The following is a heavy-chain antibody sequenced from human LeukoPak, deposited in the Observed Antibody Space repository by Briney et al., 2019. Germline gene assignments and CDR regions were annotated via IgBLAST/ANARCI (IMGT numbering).Heavy chain of an antibody. V-gene: IGHV4-39*02. J-gene: IGHJ4*02. CDR2: IYYSGST. Sequence: SETLSLTCTVSGGSISSSSYFWGWIRQPPGKGLEWIGNIYYSGSTYYNPSLKSRVTISVDTSKNQFSLKLSSVTAADTAVYYCARDRYYDSSGWDYWGQGTLVTVSS. D-gene: IGHD3-22*01. CDR3: ARDRYYDSSGWDY. CDR1: GGSISSSSYF.